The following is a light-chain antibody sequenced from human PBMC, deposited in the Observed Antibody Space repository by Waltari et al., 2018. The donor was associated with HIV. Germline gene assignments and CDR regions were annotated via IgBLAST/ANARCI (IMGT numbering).Light chain of an antibody. CDR2: DVS. Sequence: QSALTQPDSVSGSPGNSITISCTGTSSDGGGSHSVHSYQQHPGKAPKLMIYDVSNRPSGVSNRFSGSKSGNTASLTISGLQAEDEADYYCSSYTSSSIPYVFGTGTKVTVL. CDR1: SSDGGGSHS. CDR3: SSYTSSSIPYV. V-gene: IGLV2-14*03. J-gene: IGLJ1*01.